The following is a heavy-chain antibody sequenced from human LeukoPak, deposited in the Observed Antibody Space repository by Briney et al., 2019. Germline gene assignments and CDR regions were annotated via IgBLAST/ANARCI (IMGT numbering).Heavy chain of an antibody. J-gene: IGHJ4*02. CDR3: ARGAAGYSYGNQAYDY. Sequence: SETLSLTCTVSGGSINSYYWSWIRQPPGKGLEWIGYIYYSGTTNYNPSLKSRVTISIDTSKNQFSLKSSSVTAADTAVYHCARGAAGYSYGNQAYDYWGQGTLVTVSS. CDR1: GGSINSYY. CDR2: IYYSGTT. V-gene: IGHV4-59*01. D-gene: IGHD5-18*01.